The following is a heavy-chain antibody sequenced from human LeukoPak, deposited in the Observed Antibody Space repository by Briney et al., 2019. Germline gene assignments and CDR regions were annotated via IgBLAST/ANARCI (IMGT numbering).Heavy chain of an antibody. CDR2: IYPGDSDT. V-gene: IGHV5-51*01. D-gene: IGHD3-22*01. CDR1: GSRFTSYW. CDR3: ASPYYDSSGYYSEYFQH. J-gene: IGHJ1*01. Sequence: GESLKISCKGSGSRFTSYWIGGVRQMPGKGLEWMGIIYPGDSDTRYSPSFQGQVTISADKSISTAYLQWSSLKASDTAMYYCASPYYDSSGYYSEYFQHWGQGTLVTVSS.